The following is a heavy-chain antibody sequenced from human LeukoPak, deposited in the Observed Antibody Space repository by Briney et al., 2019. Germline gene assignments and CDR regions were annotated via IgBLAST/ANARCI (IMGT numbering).Heavy chain of an antibody. V-gene: IGHV3-74*01. CDR1: GFTLSNYW. D-gene: IGHD3-10*01. Sequence: GGSLRLSCAASGFTLSNYWMHWVRQAPGKGLVWVSHINTDGTTTNYADSVKDRFTISRDTAKNTLYLQMNSLRAEDTAVYYCARFGWVPPAHFDYWGQGALVTVSS. J-gene: IGHJ4*02. CDR3: ARFGWVPPAHFDY. CDR2: INTDGTTT.